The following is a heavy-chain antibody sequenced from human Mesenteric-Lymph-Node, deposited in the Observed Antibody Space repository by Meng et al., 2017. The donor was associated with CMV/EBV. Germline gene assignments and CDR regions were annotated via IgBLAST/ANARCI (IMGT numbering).Heavy chain of an antibody. D-gene: IGHD6-13*01. Sequence: GGSLRLSCAASGFTFSSYWMSWVRQPPGKGLEWVANINQDGSEKYYVDSVKGRFTISRDNAKNSLDLQMNSLRDEDTAVYYCGRGGQSSSRSSLPNWGQGTLVTVSS. V-gene: IGHV3-7*01. CDR1: GFTFSSYW. J-gene: IGHJ4*02. CDR2: INQDGSEK. CDR3: GRGGQSSSRSSLPN.